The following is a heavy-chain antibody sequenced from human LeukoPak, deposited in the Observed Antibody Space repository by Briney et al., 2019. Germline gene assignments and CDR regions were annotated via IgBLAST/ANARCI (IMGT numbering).Heavy chain of an antibody. CDR3: ARTILEYQLLYGDYFDY. CDR2: ISSSGSTI. D-gene: IGHD2-2*02. J-gene: IGHJ4*02. CDR1: GFTFSDYY. Sequence: PGGSLRLSCAASGFTFSDYYMSWVRQAPGKGLEWVSYISSSGSTIYYADSVKGRFTISRDNAKNSLYLQMNSLRAEDTAVYYCARTILEYQLLYGDYFDYWGQGTLVTVSS. V-gene: IGHV3-11*01.